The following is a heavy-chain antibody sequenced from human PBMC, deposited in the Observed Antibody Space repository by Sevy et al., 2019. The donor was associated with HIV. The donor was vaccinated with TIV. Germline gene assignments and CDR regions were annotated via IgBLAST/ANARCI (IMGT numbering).Heavy chain of an antibody. CDR3: ARVWNSDYYVSNGPNWFDR. CDR1: GYTFTGYS. D-gene: IGHD3-22*01. CDR2: INPNSGDT. Sequence: ASVKVSCKASGYTFTGYSMHWVRQAPGQGLEWMGWINPNSGDTKYVQKFQDRVTMTRDTSITTAYMELSRLRSDDTAVYYCARVWNSDYYVSNGPNWFDRWGQGTLVTVSS. J-gene: IGHJ5*02. V-gene: IGHV1-2*02.